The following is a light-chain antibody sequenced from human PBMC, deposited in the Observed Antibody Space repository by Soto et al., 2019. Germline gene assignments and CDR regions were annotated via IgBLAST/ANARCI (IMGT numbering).Light chain of an antibody. CDR3: PQYGGSPPYT. Sequence: EIVLTQSPGTLSLSPGERATLSCRASQSVGSRYIAWYQQKPGQATRLLIYGASSRATGIPDRFSGGGSGTDFALTISRLVPEGFVVYYCPQYGGSPPYTFGQVTKLDIK. V-gene: IGKV3-20*01. CDR2: GAS. J-gene: IGKJ2*01. CDR1: QSVGSRY.